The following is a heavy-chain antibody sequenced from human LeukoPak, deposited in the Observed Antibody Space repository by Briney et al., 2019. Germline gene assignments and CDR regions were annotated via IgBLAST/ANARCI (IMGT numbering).Heavy chain of an antibody. D-gene: IGHD6-19*01. J-gene: IGHJ4*02. CDR1: GGSISGSY. CDR2: IYSSGGT. CDR3: ARVDTSGWLSYFDY. Sequence: PSETLSLTCTVSGGSISGSYWNWIRQPPGKGLEWIGSIYSSGGTNYNPSLKSRVIISTDTSKNQFSLKLRSVTAADTALYYCARVDTSGWLSYFDYWGQGTLVTASS. V-gene: IGHV4-4*08.